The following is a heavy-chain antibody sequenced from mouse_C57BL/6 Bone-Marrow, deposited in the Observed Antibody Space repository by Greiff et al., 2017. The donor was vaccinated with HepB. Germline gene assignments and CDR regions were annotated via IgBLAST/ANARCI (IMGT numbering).Heavy chain of an antibody. V-gene: IGHV5-16*01. J-gene: IGHJ4*01. CDR1: GFTFSDYY. Sequence: EVQLQESEGGLVQPGSSMKLSCTASGFTFSDYYMAWVRQVPEKGLEWVANINYDGSSTYYLDSLKSRFIISRDNAKNILYLQMSSLKSEDTATYYCARDYGSSPYAMDYWGQGTSVTVSS. CDR2: INYDGSST. D-gene: IGHD1-1*01. CDR3: ARDYGSSPYAMDY.